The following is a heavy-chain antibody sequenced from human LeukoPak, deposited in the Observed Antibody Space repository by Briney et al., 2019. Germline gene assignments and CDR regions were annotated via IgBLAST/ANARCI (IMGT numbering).Heavy chain of an antibody. CDR3: AKDLLSSCPSCSWDY. CDR1: GFTFSSYA. J-gene: IGHJ4*02. CDR2: ISGSGGST. Sequence: GGSLRLSCAASGFTFSSYAMSWVRQAPGKGLEWVSAISGSGGSTYYADPVMGRFTISRDNSKNTLYLQMKSLRAEDTAVYYCAKDLLSSCPSCSWDYCGQGTLVTVSS. D-gene: IGHD2-2*01. V-gene: IGHV3-23*01.